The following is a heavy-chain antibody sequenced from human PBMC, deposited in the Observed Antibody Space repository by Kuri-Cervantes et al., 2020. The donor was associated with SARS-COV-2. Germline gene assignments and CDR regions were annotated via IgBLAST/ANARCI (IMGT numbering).Heavy chain of an antibody. D-gene: IGHD2-15*01. CDR2: IKHDGSET. J-gene: IGHJ4*02. Sequence: GESLKISCEASGLTFSSSWMSWVRQAPGKGLEWVANIKHDGSETHYVDSVKGRFTTSRDNAKNLLYLQMNSLRADDTAVYCCASERAGPRGGFDSWGPGTLVTVSS. V-gene: IGHV3-7*01. CDR3: ASERAGPRGGFDS. CDR1: GLTFSSSW.